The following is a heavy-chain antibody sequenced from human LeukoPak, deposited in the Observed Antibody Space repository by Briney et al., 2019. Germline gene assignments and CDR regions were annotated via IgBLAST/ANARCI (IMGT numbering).Heavy chain of an antibody. J-gene: IGHJ4*02. D-gene: IGHD2-15*01. V-gene: IGHV4-59*08. Sequence: TETLSLTCTVSGDSISPYYWSWIRQPPGKGLEWIGYIYYSGSANYNPSLKSRVTISVDTSKNQFSLKLSSVTAADTAVYHCASLRRVDYFDYWGQGILVTVSP. CDR1: GDSISPYY. CDR3: ASLRRVDYFDY. CDR2: IYYSGSA.